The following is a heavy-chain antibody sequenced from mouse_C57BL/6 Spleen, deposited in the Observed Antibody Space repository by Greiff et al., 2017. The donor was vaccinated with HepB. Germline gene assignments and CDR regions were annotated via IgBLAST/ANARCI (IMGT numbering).Heavy chain of an antibody. CDR2: IHPNSGST. V-gene: IGHV1-64*01. CDR3: SYYSNSYWYFDV. D-gene: IGHD2-5*01. Sequence: VQLPQPGAELVKPGASVTLSCKASGYTFTCYWMHWVKLRPGQGLEWIGMIHPNSGSTNYNEKFKSKATLTVDKSSSTAYMQLSSLTSEDSAVYYCSYYSNSYWYFDVWGTGTTVTVSS. CDR1: GYTFTCYW. J-gene: IGHJ1*03.